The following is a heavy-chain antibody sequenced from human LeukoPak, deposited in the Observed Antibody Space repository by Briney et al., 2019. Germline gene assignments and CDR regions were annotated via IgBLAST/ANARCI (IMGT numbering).Heavy chain of an antibody. CDR2: INAGNGNA. D-gene: IGHD3-3*01. V-gene: IGHV1-3*03. J-gene: IGHJ6*03. Sequence: ASVKVSCKASGYTFTSYAMHWVRQAPGQRVEWMGWINAGNGNAKYSQAFQGRVTITRDTSASTAYMELSSLRSEDMAVYYCARDAKSTTIFGEVPNETTYYYYYYMDVWGKGTTVTVSS. CDR1: GYTFTSYA. CDR3: ARDAKSTTIFGEVPNETTYYYYYYMDV.